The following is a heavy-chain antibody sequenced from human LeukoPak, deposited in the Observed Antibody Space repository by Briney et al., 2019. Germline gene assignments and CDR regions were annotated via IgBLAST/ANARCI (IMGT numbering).Heavy chain of an antibody. CDR3: AKENLVLRFLEWLPSNNNWSDP. V-gene: IGHV3-23*01. Sequence: GGSLRLSCAASGFTFSSYAMSWVRQAPGKGLEWVSAISGSGGSTYYADSVKGRFTISRDNSKNTLYLQMNSLRAEDTAVYYCAKENLVLRFLEWLPSNNNWSDPWGQGTLVTVSS. D-gene: IGHD3-3*01. CDR2: ISGSGGST. J-gene: IGHJ5*02. CDR1: GFTFSSYA.